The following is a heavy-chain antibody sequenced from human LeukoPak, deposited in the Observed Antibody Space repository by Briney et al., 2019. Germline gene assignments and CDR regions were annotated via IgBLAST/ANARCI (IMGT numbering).Heavy chain of an antibody. D-gene: IGHD3-22*01. J-gene: IGHJ5*02. Sequence: ASVKVSCKASGYTFTGYYMHWVRQAPGQGLEWMGWINPNSGGTNYAQKFQSRVTMTRDTSISTAYMELSRLRSDDTAVYYCARFRFDYYDSSGTSNWFDPWGQGTLVTVSS. CDR3: ARFRFDYYDSSGTSNWFDP. CDR2: INPNSGGT. CDR1: GYTFTGYY. V-gene: IGHV1-2*02.